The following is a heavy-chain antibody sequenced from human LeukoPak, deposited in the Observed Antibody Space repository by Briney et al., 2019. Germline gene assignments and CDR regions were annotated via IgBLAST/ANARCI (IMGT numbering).Heavy chain of an antibody. CDR3: ARHVVAVGFDY. V-gene: IGHV3-21*01. D-gene: IGHD3-22*01. Sequence: GGSLRLSCAASGFTFSSYTMNWVRQAPGKGLEWVSSITSSSSYIYYADSVKGRFTISRDNAKNSLCLQMNSLRAEDTAVYYCARHVVAVGFDYWGQGTLVTVSS. CDR2: ITSSSSYI. CDR1: GFTFSSYT. J-gene: IGHJ4*02.